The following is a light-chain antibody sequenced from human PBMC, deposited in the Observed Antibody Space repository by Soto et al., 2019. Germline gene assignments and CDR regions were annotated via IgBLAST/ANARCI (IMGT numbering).Light chain of an antibody. V-gene: IGLV2-14*01. CDR2: EVS. Sequence: QSALTQPVSVSGSPGQSITISCTGTSSDVGGYKYVSWYQLHPGKAPKLMIYEVSNRPSGISNRFSASKSGNTASLTISGLQAEDEADYYCFSYTSSTAYVFGTGTKLTAL. CDR1: SSDVGGYKY. CDR3: FSYTSSTAYV. J-gene: IGLJ1*01.